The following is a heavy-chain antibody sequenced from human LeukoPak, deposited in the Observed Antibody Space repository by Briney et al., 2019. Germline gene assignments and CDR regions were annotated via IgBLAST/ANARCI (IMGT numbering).Heavy chain of an antibody. J-gene: IGHJ3*02. CDR1: GGTFSSYA. Sequence: GASVKVSCKASGGTFSSYAISWVRQAPGQGLEWMGGIIPIFGTANYAQKFQGRVTTTADESTSTAYMELSSLRSEDTAVYYCAVGVPGPGAFDIWGQGTMVTVSS. CDR2: IIPIFGTA. D-gene: IGHD1-26*01. CDR3: AVGVPGPGAFDI. V-gene: IGHV1-69*13.